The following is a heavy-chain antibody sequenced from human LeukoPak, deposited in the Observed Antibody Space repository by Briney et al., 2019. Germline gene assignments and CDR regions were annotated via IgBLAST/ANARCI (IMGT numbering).Heavy chain of an antibody. J-gene: IGHJ6*03. CDR2: IYTSGST. V-gene: IGHV4-4*07. CDR3: ARDRTTPNPPDGYGDYVGIPGYYYYMDV. Sequence: SETLSLTCTVSGGSISSYYWSWIRQPAGKGLEWIGRIYTSGSTNYNPSLKSRVTMSVDTSKNQFSLKLSSVTAADMAVYYCARDRTTPNPPDGYGDYVGIPGYYYYMDVWGKGTTVTVSS. D-gene: IGHD4-17*01. CDR1: GGSISSYY.